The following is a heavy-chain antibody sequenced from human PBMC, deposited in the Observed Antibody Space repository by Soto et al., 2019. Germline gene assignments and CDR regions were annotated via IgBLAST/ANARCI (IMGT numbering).Heavy chain of an antibody. V-gene: IGHV1-18*04. D-gene: IGHD3-16*01. CDR2: VRPYNGDT. Sequence: DASVKVSCKTSGYVFTSFGISWVRQAPGRGLEWMGWVRPYNGDTKYAQKFEGRVTMTSDTSTTTAYMELRGLRSDDTAVYFCVLRFFADFWTPYYYLDDWGQGTQVTVSS. CDR1: GYVFTSFG. J-gene: IGHJ4*02. CDR3: VLRFFADFWTPYYYLDD.